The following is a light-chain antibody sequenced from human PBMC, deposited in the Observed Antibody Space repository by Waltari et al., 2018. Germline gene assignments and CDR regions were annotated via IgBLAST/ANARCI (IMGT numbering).Light chain of an antibody. V-gene: IGLV3-1*01. J-gene: IGLJ2*01. CDR2: QDN. CDR1: KWGDKY. CDR3: QAWHTTTFVL. Sequence: SFELTQPPSVSVSPGETASITCSGDKWGDKYVSWYQHKPGQSPFLLIYQDNMRPTGIPERFSGSNSGNTATLTISGTQAMDEADYYCQAWHTTTFVLFGGGTKLTVL.